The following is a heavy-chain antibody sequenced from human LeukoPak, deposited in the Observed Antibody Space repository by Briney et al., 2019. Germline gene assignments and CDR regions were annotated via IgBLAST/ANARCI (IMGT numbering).Heavy chain of an antibody. V-gene: IGHV4-61*01. D-gene: IGHD2-2*01. CDR3: ARGGKRYCSSTSCLHFDY. CDR2: IYDSGST. Sequence: SSETLSLTCTVSGGSVNSGSYYWSWIRQPPGKGLEWIGYIYDSGSTNHNPSLKSRVTMSEDTSKNQFSLKLSSVTAADTAVYYCARGGKRYCSSTSCLHFDYWGQGTLVTVSS. CDR1: GGSVNSGSYY. J-gene: IGHJ4*02.